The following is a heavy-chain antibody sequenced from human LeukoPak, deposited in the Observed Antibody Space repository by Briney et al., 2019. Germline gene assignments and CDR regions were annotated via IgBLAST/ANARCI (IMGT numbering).Heavy chain of an antibody. CDR3: ARVYCSSTSCQPTTFDY. J-gene: IGHJ4*02. CDR2: INHSGST. Sequence: SETLSLTCTVSGGSISSGGYYWSWIRQHPGKGLEWIGEINHSGSTNYNPSLKSRVTISVETSKNQFSLKLSSVTAADTAVYYCARVYCSSTSCQPTTFDYWGQGTLVTVSS. D-gene: IGHD2-2*01. CDR1: GGSISSGGYY. V-gene: IGHV4-61*08.